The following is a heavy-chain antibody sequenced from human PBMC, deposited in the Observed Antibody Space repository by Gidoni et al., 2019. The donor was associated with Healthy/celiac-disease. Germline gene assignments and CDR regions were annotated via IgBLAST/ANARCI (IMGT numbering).Heavy chain of an antibody. Sequence: QVQLQESGPGLVTPSETLSLTCAVSGYSISSGYYWGWIRQPPGKGLEWIGSIYHSGSTYYNPSLKSRVTISVDTSKNQFSLKLSSVTAADTAVYYCARVIWDYYGSGTTRDYFDYWGQGTLVTVSS. CDR3: ARVIWDYYGSGTTRDYFDY. CDR1: GYSISSGYY. V-gene: IGHV4-38-2*01. CDR2: IYHSGST. J-gene: IGHJ4*02. D-gene: IGHD3-10*01.